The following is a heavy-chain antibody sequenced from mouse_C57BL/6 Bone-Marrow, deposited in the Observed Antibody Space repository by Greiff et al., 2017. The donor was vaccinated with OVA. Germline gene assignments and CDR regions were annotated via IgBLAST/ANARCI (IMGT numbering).Heavy chain of an antibody. D-gene: IGHD2-5*01. CDR3: ARYYNSNYDLDY. CDR1: GYTFTSYG. J-gene: IGHJ2*01. V-gene: IGHV1-81*01. CDR2: IYPRSGNT. Sequence: QVQLQQSGAELARPGASVKLSCKASGYTFTSYGISWVKQRTGQGLEWIGEIYPRSGNTYYNEKFKGKATLTADKSSSTAYMELRSLTSEDSAVYFCARYYNSNYDLDYWGQGTTLTVSS.